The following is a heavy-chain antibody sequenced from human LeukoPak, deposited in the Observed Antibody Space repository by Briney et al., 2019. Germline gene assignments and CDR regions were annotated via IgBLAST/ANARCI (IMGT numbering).Heavy chain of an antibody. Sequence: ASVKVSCKASGYTFTSYAIHWVRQAPGQRLEWMGWINAGNGNTKYSQKFQGRVTITRDTSASTAYMELSSLRSEDTAVYYCARAYRGSSTSCYGYWGQGTLVTVSS. D-gene: IGHD2-2*01. CDR1: GYTFTSYA. J-gene: IGHJ4*02. V-gene: IGHV1-3*01. CDR3: ARAYRGSSTSCYGY. CDR2: INAGNGNT.